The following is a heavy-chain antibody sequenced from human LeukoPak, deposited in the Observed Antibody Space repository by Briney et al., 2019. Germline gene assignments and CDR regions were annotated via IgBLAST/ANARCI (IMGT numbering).Heavy chain of an antibody. J-gene: IGHJ2*01. CDR1: GASITDSY. V-gene: IGHV4-59*01. Sequence: SETLSLTCTVSGASITDSYWHWFRQPPGQRLEWIGYLYDSGTTYSSPSLKSRVALSLDTSKNQLFLKMSSVTTADTAIYYCARRPYSIPGYFDFWGRGALVTVSS. D-gene: IGHD2-21*01. CDR2: LYDSGTT. CDR3: ARRPYSIPGYFDF.